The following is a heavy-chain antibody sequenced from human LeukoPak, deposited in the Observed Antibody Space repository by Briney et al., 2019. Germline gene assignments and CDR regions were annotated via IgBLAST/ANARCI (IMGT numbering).Heavy chain of an antibody. CDR3: ARLCSSTSCHSADFDY. J-gene: IGHJ4*02. CDR1: GGSISSGSYY. CDR2: IYTSGST. D-gene: IGHD2-2*01. Sequence: SQTLSLTCTVSGGSISSGSYYWSWIRQPAGKGLEWIGRIYTSGSTNYNPSLKSRVTISVDTSKNQFSLKLSSVTAADTAVYYCARLCSSTSCHSADFDYWGQGTLVTVSS. V-gene: IGHV4-61*02.